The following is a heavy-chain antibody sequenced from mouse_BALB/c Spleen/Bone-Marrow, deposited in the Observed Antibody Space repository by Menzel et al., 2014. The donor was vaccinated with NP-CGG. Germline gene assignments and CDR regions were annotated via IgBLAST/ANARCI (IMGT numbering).Heavy chain of an antibody. Sequence: EVKLMESGPSLVKPSQTLSLTCSVTGDSITSGYWNWIRKVPGSKLEYMGYISYSGSTYYSPSLKSRISITRDTSKNQYYLQLNSVTTEDTATYYCATYDGFYFDYWGQGTTLTVSS. D-gene: IGHD2-3*01. CDR3: ATYDGFYFDY. J-gene: IGHJ2*01. CDR1: GDSITSGY. CDR2: ISYSGST. V-gene: IGHV3-8*02.